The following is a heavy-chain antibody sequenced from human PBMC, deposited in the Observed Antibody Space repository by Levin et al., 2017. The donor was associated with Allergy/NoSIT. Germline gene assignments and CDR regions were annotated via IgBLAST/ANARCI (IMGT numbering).Heavy chain of an antibody. CDR1: GGSISSGTYY. V-gene: IGHV4-31*03. CDR3: ARECRGCSSGGNCRRVDF. J-gene: IGHJ4*02. D-gene: IGHD2-15*01. CDR2: IYYSGST. Sequence: SETLSLTCTVSGGSISSGTYYWSWIRQHPGKGLEWIGYIYYSGSTYSNPSLKSRVTISVDTSKNQFSLKLSSLTAADTAVYYCARECRGCSSGGNCRRVDFWGQGTLVTVSS.